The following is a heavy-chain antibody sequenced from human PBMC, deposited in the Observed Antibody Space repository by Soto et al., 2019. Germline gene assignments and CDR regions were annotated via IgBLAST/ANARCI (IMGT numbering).Heavy chain of an antibody. Sequence: SETLSLTCTVSGGSISSYYWSWIRQPPGKGLEWIGYIYYSGSTNYNPSLKSRVTISVDTSKNQFSLKLSSVTAADTAVYYCARARVGQQLPHYYYGMDVWGQGTTVTVSS. CDR1: GGSISSYY. J-gene: IGHJ6*02. CDR3: ARARVGQQLPHYYYGMDV. CDR2: IYYSGST. V-gene: IGHV4-59*01. D-gene: IGHD6-13*01.